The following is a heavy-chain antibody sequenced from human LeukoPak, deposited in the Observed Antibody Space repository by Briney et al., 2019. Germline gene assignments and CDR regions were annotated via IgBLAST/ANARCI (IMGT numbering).Heavy chain of an antibody. CDR3: AKRGGIAAAGNGNYYYMDV. J-gene: IGHJ6*03. CDR1: GYTFTGYY. D-gene: IGHD6-13*01. Sequence: ASVKVSCKASGYTFTGYYMHWVRQAPGQGLEWMGWINPNSGGTNYAQKFQDRVTMTRDASISTAYMELSRLRSDDTAVYYCAKRGGIAAAGNGNYYYMDVWGKGTTVTVSS. CDR2: INPNSGGT. V-gene: IGHV1-2*02.